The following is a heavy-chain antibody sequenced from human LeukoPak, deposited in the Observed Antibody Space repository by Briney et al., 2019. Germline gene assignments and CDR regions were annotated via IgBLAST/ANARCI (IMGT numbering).Heavy chain of an antibody. D-gene: IGHD2-15*01. Sequence: GGSLRLSCAASGLTFSNYWMSWVRQGPGKGLEWVANIKHDGSEKYYIDSVKGRFTISRDNAKNSVYLQMNSLRAEDTAVYYCARGVVVAAVFDYWGQGTLVTVSS. V-gene: IGHV3-7*03. CDR1: GLTFSNYW. J-gene: IGHJ4*02. CDR2: IKHDGSEK. CDR3: ARGVVVAAVFDY.